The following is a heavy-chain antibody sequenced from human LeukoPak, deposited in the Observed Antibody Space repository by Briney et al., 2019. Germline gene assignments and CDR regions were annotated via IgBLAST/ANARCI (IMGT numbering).Heavy chain of an antibody. J-gene: IGHJ4*02. CDR1: GFTFSSYV. D-gene: IGHD5-12*01. CDR3: AKGWLATTGLDY. CDR2: ISGSGDST. V-gene: IGHV3-23*01. Sequence: GGSLRLSCAASGFTFSSYVMSWVRQTPGKGLEWVSGISGSGDSTYYADSVKGRFTISRDNSKNTLYLQMNSLTAEDTAVYYCAKGWLATTGLDYWGQGTLVTVSP.